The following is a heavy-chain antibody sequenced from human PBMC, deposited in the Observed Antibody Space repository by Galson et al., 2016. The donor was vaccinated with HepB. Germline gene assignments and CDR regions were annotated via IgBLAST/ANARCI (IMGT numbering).Heavy chain of an antibody. V-gene: IGHV4-61*01. CDR1: GGSVSSGPYY. D-gene: IGHD4-11*01. Sequence: ETLSLTCTVSGGSVSSGPYYWSWIRQPPGRGLEWIGFMYYSGSTNYNPSLKSRVTISIDTSKNQFSVKLSSVTAADSARYYCARGTRPYSNYPPTLDFWGQGTLVTVSS. J-gene: IGHJ4*02. CDR2: MYYSGST. CDR3: ARGTRPYSNYPPTLDF.